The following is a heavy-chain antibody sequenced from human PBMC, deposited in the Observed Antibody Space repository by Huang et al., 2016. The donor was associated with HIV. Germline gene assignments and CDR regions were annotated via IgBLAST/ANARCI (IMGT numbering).Heavy chain of an antibody. CDR2: IYYSGTT. Sequence: QVQLQESGPGLVKPSQTLSLTCTVSGGSISSGGYYWIWIRQPPGKGLELIGHIYYSGTTSYNPSLKSRLTISLDTSKNQFSLNLRSVTAADTAVYYCARGSSVLPTTWGQGTLVTVSS. CDR3: ARGSSVLPTT. J-gene: IGHJ5*02. V-gene: IGHV4-30-4*08. CDR1: GGSISSGGYY. D-gene: IGHD2-8*02.